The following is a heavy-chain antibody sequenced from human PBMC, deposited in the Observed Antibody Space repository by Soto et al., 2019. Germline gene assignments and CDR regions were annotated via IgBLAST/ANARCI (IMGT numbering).Heavy chain of an antibody. CDR1: GFTVSSNY. CDR2: IYSGGST. Sequence: GGFLRLSCAASGFTVSSNYVRWVRKAPGKGLEWVSVIYSGGSTYYADSVKGRFTISRDNSKNTLYLQMNSLRAEDTAVYYCAREEWGVTGTSHRSAFDIWGQGTMVPVSS. J-gene: IGHJ3*02. CDR3: AREEWGVTGTSHRSAFDI. V-gene: IGHV3-66*01. D-gene: IGHD1-20*01.